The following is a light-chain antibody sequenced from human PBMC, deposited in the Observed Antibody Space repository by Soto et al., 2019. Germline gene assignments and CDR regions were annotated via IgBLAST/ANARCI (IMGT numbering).Light chain of an antibody. Sequence: QSALTQPVSVSGPPGQSITISCTGTSSDVGGYDYVSWYQQHPDTAPKLMIHDVSDRPSGVSNRFSGSKSGNTASLTISVLQAEDEDDYYCSSYTTRKTWVFGGGTKLTVL. CDR1: SSDVGGYDY. CDR2: DVS. CDR3: SSYTTRKTWV. V-gene: IGLV2-14*03. J-gene: IGLJ3*02.